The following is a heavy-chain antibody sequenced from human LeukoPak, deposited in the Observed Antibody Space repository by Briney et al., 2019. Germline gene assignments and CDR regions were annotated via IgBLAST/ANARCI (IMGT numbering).Heavy chain of an antibody. D-gene: IGHD3-16*01. CDR3: ARDPSQIYDYVWGSQIPFDY. Sequence: PSETLSLTCTVSGGSISSSSYYWGWIRRPPGKGLEWIGSIYYSGSTYYNPSLKSRVTISVDTSKNQFSLKLSSVTAADTAVYYCARDPSQIYDYVWGSQIPFDYWGQGTLVTVSS. CDR2: IYYSGST. V-gene: IGHV4-39*07. J-gene: IGHJ4*02. CDR1: GGSISSSSYY.